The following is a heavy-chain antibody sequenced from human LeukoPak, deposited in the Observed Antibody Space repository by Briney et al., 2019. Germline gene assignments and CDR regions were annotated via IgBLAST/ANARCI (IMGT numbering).Heavy chain of an antibody. J-gene: IGHJ4*02. V-gene: IGHV3-23*01. CDR3: AKDGGLLNYFDY. Sequence: GGSLRLSCAASGFTFSSYAMSWVRQPPGKGLEWVSGISGTGSITYYADSVKGRFTISRDNSKNTLYLQMNSLRADDTAVYYCAKDGGLLNYFDYWGQGTLVIVSS. CDR1: GFTFSSYA. CDR2: ISGTGSIT. D-gene: IGHD2-15*01.